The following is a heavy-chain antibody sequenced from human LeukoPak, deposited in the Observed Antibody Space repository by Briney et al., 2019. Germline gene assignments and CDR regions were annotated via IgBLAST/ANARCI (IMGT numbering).Heavy chain of an antibody. CDR2: ISSSSSYI. Sequence: GGSLRLSCAASGFTFSSYSMNWVRQAPGKGPEWVSSISSSSSYIYYADSVKGRFTISRDNAKNSLYLQMNSLRAEDTAVYYCAREDTVTTSPFFDYWGQGTLVTVSS. CDR3: AREDTVTTSPFFDY. D-gene: IGHD4-17*01. CDR1: GFTFSSYS. J-gene: IGHJ4*02. V-gene: IGHV3-21*01.